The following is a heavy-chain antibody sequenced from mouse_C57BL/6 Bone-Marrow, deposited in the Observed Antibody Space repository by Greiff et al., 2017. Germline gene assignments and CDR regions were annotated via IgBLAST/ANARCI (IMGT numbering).Heavy chain of an antibody. V-gene: IGHV10-1*01. CDR3: VRQADYYGSSYDAMDY. Sequence: EVKLVESGGGLVQPKGSLKLSCAASGFSFNTYAMNWVRQAPGKGLEWVARIRSKSNNYATYYGDSMKDRFTISRDDSERMLYLQMNNLKTEDTAMYYCVRQADYYGSSYDAMDYWGQGTSVTVSS. D-gene: IGHD1-1*01. J-gene: IGHJ4*01. CDR2: IRSKSNNYAT. CDR1: GFSFNTYA.